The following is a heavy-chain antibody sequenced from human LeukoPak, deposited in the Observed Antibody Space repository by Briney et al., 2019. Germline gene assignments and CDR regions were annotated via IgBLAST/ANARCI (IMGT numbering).Heavy chain of an antibody. Sequence: GGSLRLSCAASGFTFRSYTMSWVRLAPGKGLEWVSAIVTSGTPTYYTDSVKGRFTISRDDSKNTLYLQMNSLRAEDTAVYYCAKDRRIYYFDYWGQGTLVTVSS. CDR1: GFTFRSYT. V-gene: IGHV3-23*01. CDR2: IVTSGTPT. CDR3: AKDRRIYYFDY. D-gene: IGHD2-15*01. J-gene: IGHJ4*02.